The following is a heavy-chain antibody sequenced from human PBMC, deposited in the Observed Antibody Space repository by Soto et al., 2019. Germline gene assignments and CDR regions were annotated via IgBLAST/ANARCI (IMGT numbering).Heavy chain of an antibody. Sequence: ASVKVSCKVSGYTLTELSMHWVRQAPGKGLEWMGGFDPEDGETIYAQRFQGRVTMTEDTSTDTAYMELSSLRSEDTAVYYCATDTKVWSGYYVFGYWGQGTLVTVSS. D-gene: IGHD3-3*01. CDR1: GYTLTELS. J-gene: IGHJ4*02. V-gene: IGHV1-24*01. CDR3: ATDTKVWSGYYVFGY. CDR2: FDPEDGET.